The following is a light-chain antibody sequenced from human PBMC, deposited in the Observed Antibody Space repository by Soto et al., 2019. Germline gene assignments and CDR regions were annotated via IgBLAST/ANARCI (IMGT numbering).Light chain of an antibody. J-gene: IGKJ1*01. Sequence: EIVLTQSPGTLSLSPGERATLSCRASQSVSSNYLAWYQQKPGQAPGLLIHGASNRATGIPDRFSGSGSGTDFTRTISRLEPEDFAVYYCHQYGTSPWTFGQGTKVEIK. V-gene: IGKV3-20*01. CDR3: HQYGTSPWT. CDR1: QSVSSNY. CDR2: GAS.